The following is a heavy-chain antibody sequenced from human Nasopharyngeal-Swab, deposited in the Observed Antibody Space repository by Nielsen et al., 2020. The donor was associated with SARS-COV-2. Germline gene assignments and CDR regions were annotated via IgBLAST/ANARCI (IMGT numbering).Heavy chain of an antibody. V-gene: IGHV3-30-3*01. CDR2: ISYDGSKK. J-gene: IGHJ6*02. D-gene: IGHD6-13*01. CDR3: ARDQGSSWYTYYYYYGMDV. CDR1: GFTFSSYA. Sequence: GGSLRLSCAASGFTFSSYATHWVRPAPGKGLEWVAVISYDGSKKYYADSVKGRFTISRDNSKNTLYLQMNSLRAEDTAVYYCARDQGSSWYTYYYYYGMDVWGQGTTVTVSS.